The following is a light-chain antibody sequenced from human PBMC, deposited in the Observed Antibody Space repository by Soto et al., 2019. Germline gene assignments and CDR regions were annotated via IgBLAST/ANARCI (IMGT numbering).Light chain of an antibody. V-gene: IGKV1-5*03. CDR2: KAS. CDR3: QHYNSYSEA. J-gene: IGKJ1*01. CDR1: QTISSW. Sequence: DIQMTQSPSTLSGSVGDRVTITCRASQTISSWLAWYQQKPGKAPKLLIYKASTLKSGVPSRFNGSGSETEFTLTISSLQPDDFATYYCQHYNSYSEAFGQGTKVDIK.